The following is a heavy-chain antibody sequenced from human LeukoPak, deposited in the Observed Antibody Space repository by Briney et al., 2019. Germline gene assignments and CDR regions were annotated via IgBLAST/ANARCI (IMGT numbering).Heavy chain of an antibody. J-gene: IGHJ6*02. V-gene: IGHV3-74*01. CDR2: INSDGSST. CDR1: GFTFSSYW. CDR3: ARDLAVWSGYYSYYYYGMDV. D-gene: IGHD3-3*01. Sequence: GGPLRLSCAASGFTFSSYWMHWVRQAPGKGLVWVSRINSDGSSTSYADSVKGRFTISRDNAKNTLYLQMNSLRAEDTAVYYCARDLAVWSGYYSYYYYGMDVWGQGTTVTVSS.